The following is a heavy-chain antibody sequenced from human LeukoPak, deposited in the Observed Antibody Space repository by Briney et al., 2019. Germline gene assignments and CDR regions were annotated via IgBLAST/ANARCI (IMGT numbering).Heavy chain of an antibody. J-gene: IGHJ4*02. D-gene: IGHD3-22*01. CDR2: INHSGIT. CDR3: ARGEDYYDQWYFDY. V-gene: IGHV4-34*01. Sequence: SETLSLTCAVYGGSFSGYYWTWIRQPPGKGLEWIGEINHSGITNYNPSLKSRVTISADTSKNQFSLKLSSVTAADTAVYYCARGEDYYDQWYFDYWGQGTLVTVSS. CDR1: GGSFSGYY.